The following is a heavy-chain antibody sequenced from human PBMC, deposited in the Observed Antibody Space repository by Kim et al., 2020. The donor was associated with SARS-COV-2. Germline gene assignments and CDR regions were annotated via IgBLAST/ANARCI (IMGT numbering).Heavy chain of an antibody. CDR2: ISAYNGNT. CDR1: GYTFTSYG. Sequence: ASVKVSCKASGYTFTSYGISWVRQAPGQGLEWMGWISAYNGNTNYAQKLQGRVTMTTDASTSTAYMELRSLRSDDTAVYYCARGGYRLRYFDWFGWFDPWGQGTLVTVSS. D-gene: IGHD3-9*01. V-gene: IGHV1-18*04. J-gene: IGHJ5*02. CDR3: ARGGYRLRYFDWFGWFDP.